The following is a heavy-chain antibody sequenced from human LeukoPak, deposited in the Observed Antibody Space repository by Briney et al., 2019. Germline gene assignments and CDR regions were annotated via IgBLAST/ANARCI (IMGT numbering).Heavy chain of an antibody. Sequence: GASVKVSCKASGYTFTGYYMHWVRQAPGQGLEWMGWINPNSGGTNYAQKFQGRVTMTRDTSISTAYMELSRLRSDDTAVYYCARVGGVYGSGRGFVYWGQGTLVTVSS. CDR1: GYTFTGYY. D-gene: IGHD3-10*01. V-gene: IGHV1-2*02. CDR3: ARVGGVYGSGRGFVY. J-gene: IGHJ4*02. CDR2: INPNSGGT.